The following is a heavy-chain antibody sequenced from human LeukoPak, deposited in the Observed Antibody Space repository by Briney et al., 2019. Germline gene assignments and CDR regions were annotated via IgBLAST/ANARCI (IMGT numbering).Heavy chain of an antibody. J-gene: IGHJ2*01. CDR3: ARDPVTPLRYFDL. Sequence: GGSLRLSCAASGFTFSSYSMNWVRQAPGKGLEWVSSISSSSSYIYYADSVKGRFTISRDNAKNSLYLQMNSLRAEDTAVYYCARDPVTPLRYFDLWGRGTLVTVSS. CDR1: GFTFSSYS. V-gene: IGHV3-21*01. D-gene: IGHD4-23*01. CDR2: ISSSSSYI.